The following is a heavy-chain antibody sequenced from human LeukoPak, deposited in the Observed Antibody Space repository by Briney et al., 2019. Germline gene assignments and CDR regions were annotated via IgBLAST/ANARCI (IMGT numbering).Heavy chain of an antibody. Sequence: SETLSLTCSVSGGSIRGYYWNWIRQPPGKGLEWIGYIYYSGSTNYNPSLKSRVTISVDKSKRQFSLNLTSVTAADTAVYYCARGGDYCNSFDPWCQGTLVSVSS. CDR1: GGSIRGYY. CDR2: IYYSGST. J-gene: IGHJ5*02. V-gene: IGHV4-59*01. D-gene: IGHD4-17*01. CDR3: ARGGDYCNSFDP.